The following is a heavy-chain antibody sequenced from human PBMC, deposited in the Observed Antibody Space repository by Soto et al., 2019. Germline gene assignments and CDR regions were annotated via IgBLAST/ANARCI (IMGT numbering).Heavy chain of an antibody. CDR1: GGSISSGDYY. CDR3: ARVKRIAARPGRGFGFDY. D-gene: IGHD6-6*01. Sequence: SETLSLTCTVSGGSISSGDYYWSWIRQPPGKGLEWIGYIYYSGSTYYNPSLKSRVTISVDTSKNQFSLKLSSVTAADTAVYYCARVKRIAARPGRGFGFDYWGQGTLVTVSS. V-gene: IGHV4-30-4*01. J-gene: IGHJ4*02. CDR2: IYYSGST.